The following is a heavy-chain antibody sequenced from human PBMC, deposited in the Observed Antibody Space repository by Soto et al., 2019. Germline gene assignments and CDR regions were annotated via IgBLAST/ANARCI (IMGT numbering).Heavy chain of an antibody. V-gene: IGHV3-30-3*01. J-gene: IGHJ6*02. D-gene: IGHD4-17*01. Sequence: VQLVESGGGVVQPGRSLRLSCAASGFTFSSYAMHWVRQAPGKGLEWVAVISYDGSNKYYADSVKGRFTISRDNSKNTLYLQMNSLRAEDTAVYYCARDTAGGVYGDYVHGMDVWGQGTTVTVSS. CDR3: ARDTAGGVYGDYVHGMDV. CDR1: GFTFSSYA. CDR2: ISYDGSNK.